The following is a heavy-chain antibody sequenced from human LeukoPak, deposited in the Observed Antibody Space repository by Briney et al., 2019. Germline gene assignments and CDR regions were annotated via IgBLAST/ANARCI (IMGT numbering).Heavy chain of an antibody. CDR2: IIPSGHTT. D-gene: IGHD5-24*01. J-gene: IGHJ4*02. CDR3: ARETRVRWTDY. Sequence: GGSLRLSCGASGFTFGTYWMHWVRQAPGKGLEWVSGIIPSGHTTYYADSVRGRFTISRDNSKNTLYLQMNSLRAEDTAVYYCARETRVRWTDYWGQGILVTVSS. V-gene: IGHV3-23*01. CDR1: GFTFGTYW.